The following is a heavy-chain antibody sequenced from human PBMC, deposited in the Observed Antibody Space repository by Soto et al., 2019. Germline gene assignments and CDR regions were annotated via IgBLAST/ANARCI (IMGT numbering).Heavy chain of an antibody. V-gene: IGHV3-30*18. J-gene: IGHJ6*03. CDR2: ISYDGSNK. CDR1: GFTFSSYG. D-gene: IGHD1-26*01. CDR3: AKDEEPGDYYYYMDV. Sequence: QVQLVESGGGVVQPGRSLRLSCAASGFTFSSYGMHWVRQAPGKGLEWVAVISYDGSNKYYADSVKGRFTISRDNSKNTLDLQMNSLRAEDTAVYYCAKDEEPGDYYYYMDVWGKGTTVTVSS.